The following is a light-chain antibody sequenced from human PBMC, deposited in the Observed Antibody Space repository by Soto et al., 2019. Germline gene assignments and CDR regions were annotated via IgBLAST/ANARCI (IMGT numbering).Light chain of an antibody. V-gene: IGKV3-20*01. CDR2: GAS. J-gene: IGKJ1*01. CDR3: HQYDRWT. Sequence: TMALFSGERHTPFCRASQSFNSIYLAWYQQKPGKATRLLIYGASSRATGIPDRFSGSGSGTDFTLTISRLEPEDFAVYYCHQYDRWTLGQGSKVDI. CDR1: QSFNSIY.